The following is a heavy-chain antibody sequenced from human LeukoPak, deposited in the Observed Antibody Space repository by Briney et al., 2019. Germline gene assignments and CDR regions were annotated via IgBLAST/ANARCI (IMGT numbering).Heavy chain of an antibody. J-gene: IGHJ4*02. CDR1: GDSVSSINAA. CDR2: AYYRSKWYY. CDR3: ARDRRAGYSSGYFDY. D-gene: IGHD6-19*01. Sequence: SQTLSLTCVISGDSVSSINAAWNWMRQSPSRGLEWLGRAYYRSKWYYDFAESVKSRITINPDTSKNQFSLQLDSVTPEDAAVYYCARDRRAGYSSGYFDYWGQGTLVTVSS. V-gene: IGHV6-1*01.